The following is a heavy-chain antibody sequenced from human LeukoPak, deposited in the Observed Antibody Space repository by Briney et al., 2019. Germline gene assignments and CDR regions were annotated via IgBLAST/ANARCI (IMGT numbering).Heavy chain of an antibody. CDR3: ARDIRWDGWYYYYYMDV. Sequence: SGGSLRLSCAASGFTFSSYAMHWVRQAPGKGLEWVAVISYDGSNKYYADSVKGRFTISRDNSKNTLYLQMNSLRAEDTAVYYCARDIRWDGWYYYYYMDVWGKGTTVTVSS. CDR1: GFTFSSYA. V-gene: IGHV3-30-3*01. J-gene: IGHJ6*03. CDR2: ISYDGSNK. D-gene: IGHD1-26*01.